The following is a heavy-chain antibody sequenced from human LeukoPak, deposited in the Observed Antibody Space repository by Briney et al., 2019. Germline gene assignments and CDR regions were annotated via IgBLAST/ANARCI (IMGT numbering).Heavy chain of an antibody. CDR2: IYYSGIT. V-gene: IGHV4-59*08. J-gene: IGHJ4*02. Sequence: PSETLSLTCTVSGGSISSYYWSWIRQPPGKGLEWIGYIYYSGITNYNPSLKSRVTISVDTSKNQFSLKLSSVTAADTAVYYCARRGVTDFDYWGQGTLVTVSS. CDR3: ARRGVTDFDY. CDR1: GGSISSYY. D-gene: IGHD2-21*02.